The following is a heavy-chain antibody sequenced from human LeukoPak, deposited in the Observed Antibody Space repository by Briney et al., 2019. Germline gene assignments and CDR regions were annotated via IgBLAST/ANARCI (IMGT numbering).Heavy chain of an antibody. D-gene: IGHD6-19*01. CDR1: GGSFSGYY. J-gene: IGHJ4*02. CDR2: INHIGST. V-gene: IGHV4-34*01. Sequence: SETLSLTCAVYGGSFSGYYWSWIRQPPGKGLDWIGEINHIGSTNYNPSLKSRVTISVDTSKNQFSLKLSSVTAADTAVYYCASRPGIAVAGPNFDYWGQGTLVTVSS. CDR3: ASRPGIAVAGPNFDY.